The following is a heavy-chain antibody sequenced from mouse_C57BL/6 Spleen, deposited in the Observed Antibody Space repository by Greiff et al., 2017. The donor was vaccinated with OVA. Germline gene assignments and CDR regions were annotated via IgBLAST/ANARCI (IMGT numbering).Heavy chain of an antibody. CDR2: ISNGGGSN. CDR1: GFTFSDYY. J-gene: IGHJ4*01. V-gene: IGHV5-12*01. CDR3: ARDTGLRRGYAMDY. Sequence: EVKLVESGGGLVQPGGSLKLSCAASGFTFSDYYMYWVRQTPEKRLEWVAYISNGGGSNYYPDTVKGRFTISRDNAKNTLYLQMSRLKSEDTAMYYCARDTGLRRGYAMDYWGQGTSVTVSS. D-gene: IGHD2-4*01.